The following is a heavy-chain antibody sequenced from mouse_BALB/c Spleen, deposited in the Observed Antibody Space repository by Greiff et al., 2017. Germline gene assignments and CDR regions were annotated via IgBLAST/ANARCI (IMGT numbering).Heavy chain of an antibody. CDR1: GFTFTDYY. V-gene: IGHV7-3*02. CDR2: IRNKANGYTT. J-gene: IGHJ2*01. CDR3: ARDVPFDY. Sequence: EVQLQESGGGLVQPGGSLRLSCATSGFTFTDYYMSWVRQPPGKALEWLGFIRNKANGYTTEYSASVKGRFTISRDNSQSILYLQMNTLRAEDSATYYCARDVPFDYWGQGTTLTVSS. D-gene: IGHD6-1*01.